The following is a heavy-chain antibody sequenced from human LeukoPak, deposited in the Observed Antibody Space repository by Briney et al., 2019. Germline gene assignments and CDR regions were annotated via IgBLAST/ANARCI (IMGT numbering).Heavy chain of an antibody. J-gene: IGHJ4*02. V-gene: IGHV3-15*01. CDR1: GFTFSTYA. D-gene: IGHD6-19*01. CDR2: IKSKTDGGTT. CDR3: TTTAVADLGFDY. Sequence: PGGSLRLPCAASGFTFSTYAMSWVRQAPGKGLEWVGRIKSKTDGGTTDYAAPVKGRFTISRDDSKNTLYLQMNSLKTEDTAVYYCTTTAVADLGFDYWGQGTLVTVSS.